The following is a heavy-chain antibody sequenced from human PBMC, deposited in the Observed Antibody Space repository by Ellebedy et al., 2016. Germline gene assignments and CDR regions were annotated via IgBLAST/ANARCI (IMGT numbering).Heavy chain of an antibody. CDR1: GGSFGTYS. CDR3: ATVEIAEATYRPFDH. Sequence: ASVKVSCKASGGSFGTYSISWVRQAPGQGLESMGGIIPIYRSTHYAQNFRDRVTLTADESTTTAYMELRGLRSEDTAVYYCATVEIAEATYRPFDHWGLGTLDTVSS. CDR2: IIPIYRST. D-gene: IGHD6-25*01. V-gene: IGHV1-69*13. J-gene: IGHJ4*02.